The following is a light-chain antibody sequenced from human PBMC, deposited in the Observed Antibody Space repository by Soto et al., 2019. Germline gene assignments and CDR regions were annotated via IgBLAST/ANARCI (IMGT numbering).Light chain of an antibody. CDR2: DAT. CDR3: QQYRTSPLT. CDR1: QSVSSS. V-gene: IGKV3-20*01. J-gene: IGKJ4*01. Sequence: EIVLTQSPGTLSLSPGERATLSCRASQSVSSSSAWYQQNARPPPRLLIHDATNGAPGTPASFSGSGAGTDFTLIISLQAPDVSVYYCQQYRTSPLTFGEGTKVDIK.